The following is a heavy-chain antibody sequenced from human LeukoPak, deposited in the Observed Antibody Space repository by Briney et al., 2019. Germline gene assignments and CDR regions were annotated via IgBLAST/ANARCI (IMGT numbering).Heavy chain of an antibody. CDR2: ISSSGSTI. CDR3: AREKIYYYGSGSSSMFDP. J-gene: IGHJ5*02. CDR1: GFTFGSYE. D-gene: IGHD3-10*01. V-gene: IGHV3-48*03. Sequence: PGGSLRLSCAASGFTFGSYEMNWVRQAPGKGLEWVSYISSSGSTIYYADSVKGRFTISRDNAKNSLYLQMNSLRAEDTAVYYCAREKIYYYGSGSSSMFDPWGQGTLVTVSS.